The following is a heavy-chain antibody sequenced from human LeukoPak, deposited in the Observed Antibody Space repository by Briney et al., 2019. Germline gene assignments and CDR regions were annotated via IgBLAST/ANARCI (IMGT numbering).Heavy chain of an antibody. J-gene: IGHJ4*02. D-gene: IGHD6-13*01. CDR1: EFTFNDYS. V-gene: IGHV3-11*01. CDR3: ARKKAAAGVFDY. Sequence: GGSLRLSCAASEFTFNDYSMNWIRQAPGQGLEWISNISSSGSGIYYADSVKGRFTVSRDNASNYLYLQLNSLRAEDTAVYYCARKKAAAGVFDYWGQGILVTVSS. CDR2: ISSSGSGI.